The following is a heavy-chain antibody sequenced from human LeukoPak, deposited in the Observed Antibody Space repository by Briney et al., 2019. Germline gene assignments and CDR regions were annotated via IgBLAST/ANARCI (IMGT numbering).Heavy chain of an antibody. V-gene: IGHV3-23*01. CDR2: IGGSGTKT. Sequence: PGGSLRLSCAASGFTFTKYAMSWVRQAAGKGLEWVSAIGGSGTKTFYAESVKGRFTISRDNAKNSLYLQMNSLRAEDTALYYCAKDRGYSSSWYVSYWGQGTLVTVSS. CDR3: AKDRGYSSSWYVSY. CDR1: GFTFTKYA. D-gene: IGHD6-13*01. J-gene: IGHJ4*02.